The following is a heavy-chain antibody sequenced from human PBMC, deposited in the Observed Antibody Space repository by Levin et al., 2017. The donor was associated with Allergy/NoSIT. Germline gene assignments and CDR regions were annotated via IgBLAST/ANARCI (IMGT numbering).Heavy chain of an antibody. D-gene: IGHD1-20*01. CDR2: ISGGGDNT. V-gene: IGHV3-23*01. Sequence: LSLTCAASGFTFSSYPMTWVRQAPGKGLEWVSGISGGGDNTYYADSVKGRFTISRDNSKNTLYLQMNSLRAEDTAVYYCTKDNWNFVYFDYWGQGTLVTVSS. J-gene: IGHJ4*02. CDR3: TKDNWNFVYFDY. CDR1: GFTFSSYP.